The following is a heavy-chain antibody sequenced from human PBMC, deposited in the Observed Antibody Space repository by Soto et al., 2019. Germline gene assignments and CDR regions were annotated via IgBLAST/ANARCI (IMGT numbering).Heavy chain of an antibody. Sequence: QITLKESGPTMVKPTQTLTLTCTFSGFSLSSTGVDVGWIREPPGKALEWLALIYWDDDKVYSPSLKSRLNITKDTSKNQVVLTMTNMDPVDTATYYCARFTRGLVWFGEQPFYFDYWGQGTLVTVSS. CDR2: IYWDDDK. V-gene: IGHV2-5*02. CDR3: ARFTRGLVWFGEQPFYFDY. CDR1: GFSLSSTGVD. J-gene: IGHJ4*02. D-gene: IGHD3-10*01.